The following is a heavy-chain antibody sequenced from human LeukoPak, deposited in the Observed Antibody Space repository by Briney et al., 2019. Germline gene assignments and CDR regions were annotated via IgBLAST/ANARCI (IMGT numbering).Heavy chain of an antibody. CDR3: ANGQGYYFDY. V-gene: IGHV3-23*01. CDR1: GFTFSSYA. J-gene: IGHJ4*02. CDR2: ISGSGGST. Sequence: GASLRLSCAASGFTFSSYAMSWVRQAPGKGLEWVSAISGSGGSTYYADSVKGRFTISRDNSKNTLYLQMNSLRAEDTAVYYCANGQGYYFDYWGQGTLVTVSS.